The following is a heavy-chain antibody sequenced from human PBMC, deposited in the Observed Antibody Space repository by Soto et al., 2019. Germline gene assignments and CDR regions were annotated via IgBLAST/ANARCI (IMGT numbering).Heavy chain of an antibody. J-gene: IGHJ6*02. CDR1: GGSISSGEYY. D-gene: IGHD6-13*01. Sequence: SETLSLTCTVSGGSISSGEYYWTWIRQPPGKGLEWIGYISYSGSTHYSPSLKSRVTISVDTSKNQFSLKLSSVTAADTVVYYCARGKQYYYYYGMDVWGQGTTVTVSS. V-gene: IGHV4-30-4*01. CDR2: ISYSGST. CDR3: ARGKQYYYYYGMDV.